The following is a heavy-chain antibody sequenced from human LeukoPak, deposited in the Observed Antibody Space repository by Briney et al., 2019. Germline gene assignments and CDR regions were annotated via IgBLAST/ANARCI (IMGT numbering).Heavy chain of an antibody. CDR2: FIGGGDTT. Sequence: PGGSLRLSCAASGFTFSSYAMTWVRQAPGKGLEWVSTFIGGGDTTYYADSVKGRFTISRDNSKNTLYLQMNSLRAEDTAVYYCAKERLVGVKGIDYWGQGTLVTVSS. CDR3: AKERLVGVKGIDY. CDR1: GFTFSSYA. J-gene: IGHJ4*02. D-gene: IGHD1-26*01. V-gene: IGHV3-23*01.